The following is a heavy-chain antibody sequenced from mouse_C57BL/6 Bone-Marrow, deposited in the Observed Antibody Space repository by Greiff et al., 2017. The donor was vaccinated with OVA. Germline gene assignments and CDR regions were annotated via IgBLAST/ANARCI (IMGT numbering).Heavy chain of an antibody. CDR1: GYTFTSYW. Sequence: QVQLQQPGAELVRPGSSVKLSCKASGYTFTSYWMPWVKQRPIQGLEWIGNIDPSDSETHYNQKFKDKATLTVDKSSSTAYMQLSSLTSEDSAVYYCARSRTTVVDYYAMDYWGQGTSVTVSS. J-gene: IGHJ4*01. V-gene: IGHV1-52*01. D-gene: IGHD1-1*01. CDR3: ARSRTTVVDYYAMDY. CDR2: IDPSDSET.